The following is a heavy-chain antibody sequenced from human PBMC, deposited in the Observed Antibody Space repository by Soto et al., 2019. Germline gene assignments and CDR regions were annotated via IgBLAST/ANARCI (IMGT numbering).Heavy chain of an antibody. CDR2: IIPIFGTA. Sequence: QVQLVQSGAEVKKPGSSVKVSCKASGGTFSSYAISWVRQAPGQGLEWMGGIIPIFGTANYAQKFQGRVTITAGESTSTAYMELSRLRSEDTAVYYCAFILGYCSGGSCLNDDAFDIWGQGTMVTVSS. CDR3: AFILGYCSGGSCLNDDAFDI. D-gene: IGHD2-15*01. V-gene: IGHV1-69*12. CDR1: GGTFSSYA. J-gene: IGHJ3*02.